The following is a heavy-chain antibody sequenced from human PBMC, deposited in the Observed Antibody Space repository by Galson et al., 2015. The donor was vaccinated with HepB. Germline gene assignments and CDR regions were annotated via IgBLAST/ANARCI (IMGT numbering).Heavy chain of an antibody. CDR1: GFTFSSYW. J-gene: IGHJ4*02. CDR3: ASVAGDGAPLGE. CDR2: IKQDGSEK. Sequence: SLRLSCAASGFTFSSYWMSWVRQAPGKGLEWVANIKQDGSEKYYVDSVKGRFTISRDNAKNSLYLQVNSLRAEDTAVYYCASVAGDGAPLGEWGQGTLVTVSS. D-gene: IGHD3-16*01. V-gene: IGHV3-7*01.